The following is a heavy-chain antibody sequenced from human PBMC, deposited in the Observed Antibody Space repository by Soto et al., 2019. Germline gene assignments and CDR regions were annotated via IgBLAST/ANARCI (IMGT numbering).Heavy chain of an antibody. J-gene: IGHJ4*02. D-gene: IGHD1-26*01. Sequence: SETLSLTCTVSRASIYTYSWTWIRQPAGKGLQWIGHIYSSGSANYSPSLKSRVSMSVDSSKNQISLKLSSVTAADTAVYYRATIVGANDYWGQGTLVTVSS. V-gene: IGHV4-4*07. CDR2: IYSSGSA. CDR3: ATIVGANDY. CDR1: RASIYTYS.